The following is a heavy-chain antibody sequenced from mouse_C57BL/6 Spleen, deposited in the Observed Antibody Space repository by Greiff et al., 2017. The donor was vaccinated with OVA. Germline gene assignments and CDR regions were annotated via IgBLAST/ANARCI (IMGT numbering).Heavy chain of an antibody. J-gene: IGHJ1*03. CDR2: IHPNSGST. Sequence: VQLQQPGAELVKPGASVKLSCKASGYTFTSYWMHWVKQRPGQGLEWIGMIHPNSGSTNYNEKFKSKATLTVDKSSSTAYMQLSSLTSEDSAVYYCARGGITTVVDYWYFDVWGTGTTVTVSS. V-gene: IGHV1-64*01. CDR3: ARGGITTVVDYWYFDV. D-gene: IGHD1-1*01. CDR1: GYTFTSYW.